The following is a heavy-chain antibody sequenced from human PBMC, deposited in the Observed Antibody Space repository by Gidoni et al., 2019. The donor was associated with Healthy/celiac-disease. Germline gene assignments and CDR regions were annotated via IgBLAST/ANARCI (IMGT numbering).Heavy chain of an antibody. CDR1: GFTFSSYE. CDR3: ASSASGYYYYFDY. V-gene: IGHV3-48*03. J-gene: IGHJ4*02. Sequence: EVQLVESGGGLVQPGGSLRLSCAASGFTFSSYEMNWVRQAPGKGLEWVSYISSSGSTIYYADSVKGRFTISRDNAKNSLNLQMNSLRAEDTAVYYCASSASGYYYYFDYWGQGTLVTVSS. D-gene: IGHD3-22*01. CDR2: ISSSGSTI.